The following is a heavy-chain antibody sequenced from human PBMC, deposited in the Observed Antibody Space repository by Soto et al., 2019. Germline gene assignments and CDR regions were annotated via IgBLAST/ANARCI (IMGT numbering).Heavy chain of an antibody. CDR2: ISYDGSNK. D-gene: IGHD1-7*01. Sequence: GGSLRLSCAASGFTFSSFGMHWVRQAPGKGLEWVAVISYDGSNKYYADSVKGRFTISRDNSKNTLYLQMNSLRAEDTAVYYCAKDRGWNLRGFDPWGQGTLVTVSS. CDR3: AKDRGWNLRGFDP. J-gene: IGHJ5*02. V-gene: IGHV3-30*18. CDR1: GFTFSSFG.